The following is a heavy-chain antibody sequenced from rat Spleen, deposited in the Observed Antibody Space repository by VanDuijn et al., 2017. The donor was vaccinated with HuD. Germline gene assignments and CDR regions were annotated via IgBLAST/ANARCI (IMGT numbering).Heavy chain of an antibody. CDR1: GFTFSNYC. CDR3: ARRHYGLSYYFDY. CDR2: FSYDGIST. J-gene: IGHJ2*01. D-gene: IGHD1-6*01. Sequence: EVQVVESGGGSVQPGRSMRLSCTASGFTFSNYCMTWVRQVPTKGLEWVATFSYDGISTYYRDSVRGRFTISRDNAKSTLSLQMDSLRSEDTATYHCARRHYGLSYYFDYWGQGVMVTVSS. V-gene: IGHV5-29*01.